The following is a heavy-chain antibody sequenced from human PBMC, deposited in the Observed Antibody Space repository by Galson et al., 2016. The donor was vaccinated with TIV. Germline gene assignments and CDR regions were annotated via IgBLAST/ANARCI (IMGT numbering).Heavy chain of an antibody. CDR1: GFPFRDYW. Sequence: SLRLSCAVSGFPFRDYWMTWVRQAPGKGLEWVARITEDGSEKRYLHSVKGRFTFSRDNAKNSLYLQMRSLRAEDTAVYYCARLGPSSVFDNWGQGALVTVS. CDR2: ITEDGSEK. CDR3: ARLGPSSVFDN. J-gene: IGHJ4*02. V-gene: IGHV3-7*01.